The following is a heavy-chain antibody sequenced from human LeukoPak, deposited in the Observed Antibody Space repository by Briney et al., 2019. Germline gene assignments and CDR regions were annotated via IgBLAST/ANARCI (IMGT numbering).Heavy chain of an antibody. CDR3: ARGGVVVAGYYFDY. D-gene: IGHD2-15*01. Sequence: ASVKVSCKASGYTFTGYYMHWVRQAPGQGLEWMGWINPNSGGTNYAQKFQGWVTMTRDTSISTAYMELSRLRSDDTAVYYCARGGVVVAGYYFDYWGQGTLVTVSS. CDR1: GYTFTGYY. V-gene: IGHV1-2*04. J-gene: IGHJ4*02. CDR2: INPNSGGT.